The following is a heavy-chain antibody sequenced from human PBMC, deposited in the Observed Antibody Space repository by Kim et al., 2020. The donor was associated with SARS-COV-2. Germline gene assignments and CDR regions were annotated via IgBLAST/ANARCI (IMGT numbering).Heavy chain of an antibody. V-gene: IGHV3-21*01. D-gene: IGHD2-15*01. CDR3: ARDDGYCSGGSCYLYFQH. CDR2: ISSSSSYI. J-gene: IGHJ1*01. CDR1: GFTFSSYS. Sequence: GGSLRLSCAASGFTFSSYSMNWVRQAPGKGLEWVSSISSSSSYIYYADSVKGRFTISRDNAKNSLYLQMNSLRAEDTAVYYCARDDGYCSGGSCYLYFQHWGEGTLVTVSS.